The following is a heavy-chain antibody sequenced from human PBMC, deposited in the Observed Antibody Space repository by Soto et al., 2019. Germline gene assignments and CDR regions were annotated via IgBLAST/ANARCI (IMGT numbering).Heavy chain of an antibody. CDR2: TYYRSKWYH. CDR1: GDSFSSNSAT. Sequence: SRTLSHTCAISGDSFSSNSATSHWIRQFQSKGLEWLGRTYYRSKWYHDYAVSVKSRITINPATSKNQFTQQLNSVTHEDTAVYYCARGYSSICYVGGAFEIWGHATMVT. V-gene: IGHV6-1*01. J-gene: IGHJ3*02. CDR3: ARGYSSICYVGGAFEI. D-gene: IGHD6-13*01.